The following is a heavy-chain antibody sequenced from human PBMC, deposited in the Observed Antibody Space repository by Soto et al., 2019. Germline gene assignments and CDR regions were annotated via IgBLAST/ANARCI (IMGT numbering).Heavy chain of an antibody. CDR1: GYTFTSYD. V-gene: IGHV1-8*01. CDR3: ARGPVTPTGNYYYYYGMDV. J-gene: IGHJ6*02. Sequence: ASVKVSCKASGYTFTSYDINWVRQATGQGLEWMGWMNPNSGNTGYAQKFQGRVTMTRNTSISTAYMELSSLRSEDTAVYYCARGPVTPTGNYYYYYGMDVWGQGTTVTVYS. D-gene: IGHD4-17*01. CDR2: MNPNSGNT.